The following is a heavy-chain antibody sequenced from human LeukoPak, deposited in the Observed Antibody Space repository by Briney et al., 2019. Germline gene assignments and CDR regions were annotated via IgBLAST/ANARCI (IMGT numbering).Heavy chain of an antibody. Sequence: SETLSLTCAVYGGSFSGYYWSWIRQPPGKGLEWIAYIYYSGSTNYNPSLKSRVTISVDTSKNQFSLKLSSVTAADTAVYYCASQDTAMASDYWGQGTLVTVSS. CDR2: IYYSGST. D-gene: IGHD5-18*01. CDR3: ASQDTAMASDY. CDR1: GGSFSGYY. V-gene: IGHV4-59*01. J-gene: IGHJ4*02.